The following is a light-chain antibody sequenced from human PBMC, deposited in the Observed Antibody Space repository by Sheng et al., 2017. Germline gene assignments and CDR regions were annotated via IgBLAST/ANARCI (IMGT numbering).Light chain of an antibody. CDR3: QQYYDWPPIT. CDR1: QSVNKD. Sequence: EIVLAQSPDSLSVSPGERATLSCRASQSVNKDLAWYQQIPGQAPRLLIYGASTRATGVPARFSGSGSGTDFTLTISSLQSDDFAIYYCQQYYDWPPITFGGGDQGGDQT. V-gene: IGKV3-15*01. J-gene: IGKJ4*01. CDR2: GAS.